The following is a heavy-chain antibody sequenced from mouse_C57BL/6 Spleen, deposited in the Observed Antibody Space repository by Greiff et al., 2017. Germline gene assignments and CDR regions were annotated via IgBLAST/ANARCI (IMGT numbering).Heavy chain of an antibody. CDR3: ARGDYGGVFDY. CDR2: IYPNNGGT. Sequence: VQLKQSGPELVKPGASVKIPCKASGYTFTDYNMDWVKQSHGKSLEWIGDIYPNNGGTIYNQKFKGKATVTVDKSSSTAYIELRSLTSEDTAVYYCARGDYGGVFDYWGQGTTLTVSA. CDR1: GYTFTDYN. V-gene: IGHV1-18*01. J-gene: IGHJ2*01. D-gene: IGHD2-4*01.